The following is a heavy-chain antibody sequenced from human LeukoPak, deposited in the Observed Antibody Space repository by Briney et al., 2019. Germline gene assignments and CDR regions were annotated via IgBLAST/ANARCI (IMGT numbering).Heavy chain of an antibody. CDR1: GFIASSNY. CDR2: IFVGGNT. V-gene: IGHV3-66*01. Sequence: GGSLRLSCDASGFIASSNYMSWVRQAPGKGLEWVSVIFVGGNTYYADSVKGRFTISRDNSKNTVYLQMNSLRVDDTALYYCAREKGSSLHDAHDIWGQGRMVTVSS. CDR3: AREKGSSLHDAHDI. D-gene: IGHD6-13*01. J-gene: IGHJ3*02.